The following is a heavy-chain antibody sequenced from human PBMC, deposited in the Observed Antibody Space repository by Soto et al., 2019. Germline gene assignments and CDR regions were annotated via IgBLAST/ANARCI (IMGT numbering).Heavy chain of an antibody. Sequence: GGSLRLSCAASGFTFSSYAMSWVRQAPGKGLEWVSAISGSGGSTYYADSVKGRFTISRDNSKNTLYLQMNSLRAEDTAVYYCAGGRGVVVVIPNDYWGQGTLVTVSS. V-gene: IGHV3-23*01. J-gene: IGHJ4*02. CDR3: AGGRGVVVVIPNDY. D-gene: IGHD3-22*01. CDR2: ISGSGGST. CDR1: GFTFSSYA.